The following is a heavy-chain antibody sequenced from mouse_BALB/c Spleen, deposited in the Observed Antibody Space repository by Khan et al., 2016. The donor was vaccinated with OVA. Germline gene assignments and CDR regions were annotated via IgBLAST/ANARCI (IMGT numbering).Heavy chain of an antibody. V-gene: IGHV14-1*02. CDR1: RFNIKDYY. Sequence: EVKLLESGAELVRPGALVKLSCKGSRFNIKDYYIHWVKQRPEQGLEWIGWIDPENDNTIYDPKFQGKASITADTSSKTAYLQLSSLTSEDTAVYYCTRDGYAPWFAYWGQGTLITVSA. CDR2: IDPENDNT. CDR3: TRDGYAPWFAY. D-gene: IGHD2-2*01. J-gene: IGHJ3*01.